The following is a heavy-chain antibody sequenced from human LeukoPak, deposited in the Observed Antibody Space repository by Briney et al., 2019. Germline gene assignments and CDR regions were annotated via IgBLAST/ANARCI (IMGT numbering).Heavy chain of an antibody. CDR2: FYSTGSA. D-gene: IGHD6-6*01. V-gene: IGHV4-4*07. CDR1: GGSISSYY. CDR3: CSSSANYYYYYMDV. J-gene: IGHJ6*03. Sequence: SEALSLTCTVSGGSISSYYWSWIWQPAGKGLEWIGRFYSTGSADYNPSLRSRVTMSVDASKNQFSLKLSSVTAADTAVYYCCSSSANYYYYYMDVWGKGTTVTVSS.